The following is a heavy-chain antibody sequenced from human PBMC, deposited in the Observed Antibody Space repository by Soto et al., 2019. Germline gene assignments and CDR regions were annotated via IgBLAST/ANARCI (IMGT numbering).Heavy chain of an antibody. V-gene: IGHV3-33*01. CDR1: GFTFSSYG. Sequence: QVQLVESGGGVVQPGRSLRLSCAASGFTFSSYGMHWVRQAPGKGLEWVAIIGYDGSNKYYADSVKGRFTISRDNSKNTLYLQMNSLRAEDTAVYYCASARAYSSSWYVDYWGQGTLVTVSS. J-gene: IGHJ4*02. D-gene: IGHD6-13*01. CDR2: IGYDGSNK. CDR3: ASARAYSSSWYVDY.